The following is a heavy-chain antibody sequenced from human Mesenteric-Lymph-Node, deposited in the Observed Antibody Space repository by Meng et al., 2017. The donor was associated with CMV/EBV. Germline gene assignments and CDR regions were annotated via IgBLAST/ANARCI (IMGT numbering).Heavy chain of an antibody. CDR3: ARHQRWLKSEGGFNY. CDR2: INHSGST. V-gene: IGHV4-34*01. Sequence: QVQLQRWGEGLLQPSETLSLTCAVYGGSFSGYYWSWIRQPPGKGLEWIGEINHSGSTNYNPSLKSRVTISVDTSKNQFSLKLSSVTAADTAVYYCARHQRWLKSEGGFNYWGQGTLVTVSS. CDR1: GGSFSGYY. J-gene: IGHJ4*02. D-gene: IGHD4-23*01.